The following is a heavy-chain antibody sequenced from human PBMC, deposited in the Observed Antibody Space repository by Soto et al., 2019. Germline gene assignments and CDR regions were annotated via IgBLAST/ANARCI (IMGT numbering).Heavy chain of an antibody. CDR3: ARDYYRFNSGYGFSMDV. CDR1: GFSFSPSG. CDR2: IWNDGSTT. Sequence: PGGSLRLSCATSGFSFSPSGMHWVRQAPGKGLEWVAIIWNDGSTTDYADSVKGRFTISRDNSKNTLYLQMNSLRAEDTAVYYCARDYYRFNSGYGFSMDVWGQGTTVTVSS. V-gene: IGHV3-30*02. J-gene: IGHJ6*02. D-gene: IGHD5-12*01.